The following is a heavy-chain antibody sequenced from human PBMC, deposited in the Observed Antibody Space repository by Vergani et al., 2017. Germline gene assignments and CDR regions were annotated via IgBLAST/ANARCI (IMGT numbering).Heavy chain of an antibody. CDR2: IYYSGST. CDR3: ARVRYYYDSSGYPYYFDY. J-gene: IGHJ4*02. D-gene: IGHD3-22*01. CDR1: GGSISSGGYY. V-gene: IGHV4-31*01. Sequence: QVQLQESGPGLVKPSQTLSLTCTVSGGSISSGGYYWSWIRQHPGKGLEWIRYIYYSGSTYYNPSLKSLVTISVDTSKNQFSLKLSSVTAADTAVYYCARVRYYYDSSGYPYYFDYWGQGTLVTVSS.